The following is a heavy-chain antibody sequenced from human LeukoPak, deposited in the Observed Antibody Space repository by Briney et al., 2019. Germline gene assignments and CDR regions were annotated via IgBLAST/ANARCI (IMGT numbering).Heavy chain of an antibody. Sequence: PGGSLRLSCAPSGFTFSSYWMTWVRQAPGKGLEWVANIKEDGSEKYYVDSVKGRFTISRDNAKNSLYLQMNSLRAEDTAVYYCARGGSYYRVEAFDIWGQGTMVTVSS. J-gene: IGHJ3*02. CDR3: ARGGSYYRVEAFDI. CDR1: GFTFSSYW. V-gene: IGHV3-7*01. D-gene: IGHD1-26*01. CDR2: IKEDGSEK.